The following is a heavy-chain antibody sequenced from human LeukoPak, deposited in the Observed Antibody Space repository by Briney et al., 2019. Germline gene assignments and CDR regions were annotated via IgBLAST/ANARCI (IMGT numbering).Heavy chain of an antibody. V-gene: IGHV1-3*01. Sequence: ASVKVSCKASGYTFTSYAMRWVRQAPGQRLEWMGWINAGNGNTKYSQKFQGRVTITRDTSASTAYMELSSLRSEDTAVYYCARGFAVVVPAAIGYWGQGTLVTVSS. CDR3: ARGFAVVVPAAIGY. CDR2: INAGNGNT. D-gene: IGHD2-2*02. J-gene: IGHJ4*02. CDR1: GYTFTSYA.